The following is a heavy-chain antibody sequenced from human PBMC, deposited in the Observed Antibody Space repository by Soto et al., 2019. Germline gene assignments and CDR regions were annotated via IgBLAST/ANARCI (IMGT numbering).Heavy chain of an antibody. J-gene: IGHJ6*02. CDR3: AKDKLGDQLTPFYYGMDV. CDR1: GFTFSSYG. D-gene: IGHD2-2*01. V-gene: IGHV3-30*18. Sequence: QVQLVESGGGVVQPGRSLRLSCAASGFTFSSYGMHWVRQAPGKGLEWVAVISYDGSNKYYADSVKGRFTISRDNSKNTLYLQMNSLRAEDTAVYYCAKDKLGDQLTPFYYGMDVWGQGTTVTVSS. CDR2: ISYDGSNK.